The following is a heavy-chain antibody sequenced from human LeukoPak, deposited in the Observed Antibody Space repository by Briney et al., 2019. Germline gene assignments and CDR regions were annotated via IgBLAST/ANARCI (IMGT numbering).Heavy chain of an antibody. J-gene: IGHJ4*02. CDR3: ASISYYDSSGYYYPLDY. Sequence: ASVKVSXKASGYTFTSYGISWVRQAPGQGLEWMGWISAYNGNTNYAQKLQGRVTMTTDTSTSTAYMELRSLRSDDTAVYYCASISYYDSSGYYYPLDYWGQGTLVTVSS. CDR2: ISAYNGNT. CDR1: GYTFTSYG. V-gene: IGHV1-18*01. D-gene: IGHD3-22*01.